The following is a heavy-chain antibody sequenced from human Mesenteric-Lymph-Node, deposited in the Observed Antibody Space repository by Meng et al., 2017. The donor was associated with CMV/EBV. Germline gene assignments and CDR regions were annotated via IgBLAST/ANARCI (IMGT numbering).Heavy chain of an antibody. CDR2: INHSGST. Sequence: YGGSFSTYYWTWIRQPPGKGLEWIGEINHSGSTTYNPSLKSRVSISLDTSKNQLSLEMRSVTAADTAVYYCASEYGTSSITYGMNVWGQGTRVTVSS. J-gene: IGHJ6*02. V-gene: IGHV4-34*01. D-gene: IGHD6-6*01. CDR1: GGSFSTYY. CDR3: ASEYGTSSITYGMNV.